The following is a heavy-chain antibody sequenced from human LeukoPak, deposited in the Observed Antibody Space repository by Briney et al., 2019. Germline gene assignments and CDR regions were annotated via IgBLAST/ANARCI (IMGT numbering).Heavy chain of an antibody. Sequence: GGSLRLSCTASGFTVSNNYMGWVRQAPAKGLEWVSVINTVGTTYYADSVRGRFTISRDNSRNTLHLQMNSLRAEDTAVYYCAKGEQQLRRSSFDYWGQGTLVTVSS. CDR2: INTVGTT. J-gene: IGHJ4*02. V-gene: IGHV3-66*01. CDR3: AKGEQQLRRSSFDY. D-gene: IGHD6-13*01. CDR1: GFTVSNNY.